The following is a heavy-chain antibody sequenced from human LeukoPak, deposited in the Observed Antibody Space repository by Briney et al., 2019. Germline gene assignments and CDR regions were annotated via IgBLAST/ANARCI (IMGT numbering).Heavy chain of an antibody. Sequence: GGSLRLSCAASGFSFSSYSMNWVRQAPGKGLEWVSSISSSSSYIYYADSVKGRFTISRDNAKNSLYLQMNSLRAEDTAVYYCASGTAAGDYWGQGTLVTVSS. D-gene: IGHD6-13*01. CDR3: ASGTAAGDY. CDR2: ISSSSSYI. V-gene: IGHV3-21*01. CDR1: GFSFSSYS. J-gene: IGHJ4*02.